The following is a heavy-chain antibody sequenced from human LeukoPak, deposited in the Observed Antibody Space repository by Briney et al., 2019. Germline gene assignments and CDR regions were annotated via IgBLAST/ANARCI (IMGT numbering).Heavy chain of an antibody. Sequence: PSETLSLTCTVSGGAISSYSWSWVRQPPAKGLQWIADIYYGGSTKYNPSLKSRVTISVDRAKNQFSLKLNSVIAADTAMYYCARINYGDYGCYYGMDVWGKGTTVTVSS. J-gene: IGHJ6*04. D-gene: IGHD4-17*01. CDR3: ARINYGDYGCYYGMDV. V-gene: IGHV4-59*01. CDR1: GGAISSYS. CDR2: IYYGGST.